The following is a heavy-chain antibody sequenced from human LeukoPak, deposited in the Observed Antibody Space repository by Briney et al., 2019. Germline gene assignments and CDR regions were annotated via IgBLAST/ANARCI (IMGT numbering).Heavy chain of an antibody. J-gene: IGHJ3*02. CDR2: INPNSGGT. V-gene: IGHV1-2*02. CDR3: ARGVGATTEGAFDI. D-gene: IGHD1-26*01. CDR1: GYTFTGYY. Sequence: ASVKVSFKASGYTFTGYYMHWVRQAPGQGLEWMGWINPNSGGTNYAQKFQGRVTMTRDTSISTAYMELSRLRSDDTAVYYCARGVGATTEGAFDIWGQGTMVTVSS.